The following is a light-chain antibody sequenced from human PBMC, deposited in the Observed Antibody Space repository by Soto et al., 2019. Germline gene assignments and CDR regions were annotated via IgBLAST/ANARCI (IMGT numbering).Light chain of an antibody. CDR3: CSYAGSSTWV. CDR1: SSDVGSYNL. Sequence: QSALTQPASVSGSPGQSITISCTGTSSDVGSYNLVSWYQQHPGKAPKLMIYEGSKRPSGVSKRFSGSKSGNTASLTISGLQAEDEAAYYGCSYAGSSTWVFGGGTKLTVL. CDR2: EGS. V-gene: IGLV2-23*01. J-gene: IGLJ3*02.